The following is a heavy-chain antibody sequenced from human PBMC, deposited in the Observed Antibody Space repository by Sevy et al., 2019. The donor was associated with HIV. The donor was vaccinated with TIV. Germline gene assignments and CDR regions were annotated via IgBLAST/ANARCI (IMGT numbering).Heavy chain of an antibody. J-gene: IGHJ4*02. CDR3: ASGTGV. Sequence: ASVKVSCKTSGYTFTTFYVHWVRQAPGQGLEWMGIIIPSGGSTTYAQKFQGRVTMTRDTSTSTVYMELRSLRSEDTAVNYCASGTGVWGQGTPVTVSS. D-gene: IGHD1-26*01. V-gene: IGHV1-46*01. CDR2: IIPSGGST. CDR1: GYTFTTFY.